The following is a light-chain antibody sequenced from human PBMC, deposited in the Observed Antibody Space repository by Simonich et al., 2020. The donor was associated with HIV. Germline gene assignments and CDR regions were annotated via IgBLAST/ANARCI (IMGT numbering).Light chain of an antibody. CDR2: LGS. J-gene: IGKJ2*01. V-gene: IGKV2-28*01. Sequence: DIVMTQSPLSLPVTPGDPSSISCRASQRLLHSNGYNYLDWYLQKPGQSPQLLIYLGSNRASGVPDRFRGSGSGTDFTLKISRVEAEDVGVYYCMQALQTPYTFGQGTKLEIK. CDR1: QRLLHSNGYNY. CDR3: MQALQTPYT.